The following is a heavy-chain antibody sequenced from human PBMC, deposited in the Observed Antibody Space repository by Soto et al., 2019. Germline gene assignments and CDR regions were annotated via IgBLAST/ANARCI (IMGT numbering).Heavy chain of an antibody. J-gene: IGHJ5*02. V-gene: IGHV4-39*01. CDR2: IYYSGST. D-gene: IGHD2-2*02. Sequence: SETLSLTCTASGGSISSSSYYWGWIRQTPGKGLEWIGSIYYSGSTYYNPSLKSRVTISVDTSKNQFSLKLSSVTAADTAVYYCARLNVVPAAIGLDPWGQGTLVTVSS. CDR3: ARLNVVPAAIGLDP. CDR1: GGSISSSSYY.